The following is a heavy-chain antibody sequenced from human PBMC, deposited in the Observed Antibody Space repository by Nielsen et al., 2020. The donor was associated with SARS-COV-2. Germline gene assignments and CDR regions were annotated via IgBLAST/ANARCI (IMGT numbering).Heavy chain of an antibody. J-gene: IGHJ5*02. CDR2: IYYSGST. Sequence: WIRQPPGKGLEWIGYIYYSGSTNYNPSLKSRVTISVDTSKNQFSLKLSSVTAADTAVYYCARSPNYVWGSYRRNGPCWFDPWGQGTLVTVS. D-gene: IGHD3-16*02. CDR3: ARSPNYVWGSYRRNGPCWFDP. V-gene: IGHV4-59*12.